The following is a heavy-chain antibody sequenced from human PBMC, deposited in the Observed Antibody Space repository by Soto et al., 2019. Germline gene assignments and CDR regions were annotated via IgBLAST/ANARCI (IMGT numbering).Heavy chain of an antibody. CDR2: IHYSGSI. CDR3: AREDDGGDRDYYGLDV. Sequence: QVQLQQSGPGLVKPSQTLSLTCTVSGGSISYEYYHWTWIRQSPGKGLEWIGYIHYSGSIIYNPSFKSRVTTSVDTSKNQSSLQLSSVTGADTAVYFGAREDDGGDRDYYGLDVWGQGTTVTVSS. D-gene: IGHD2-21*02. J-gene: IGHJ6*02. CDR1: GGSISYEYYH. V-gene: IGHV4-30-4*08.